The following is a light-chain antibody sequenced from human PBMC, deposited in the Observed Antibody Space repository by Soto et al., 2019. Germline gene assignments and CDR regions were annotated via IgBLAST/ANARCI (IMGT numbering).Light chain of an antibody. CDR3: MQALQTPIT. J-gene: IGKJ5*01. Sequence: DIVVTQSPLSLPVTPGEPASISCRSSQSILHSNGYNYLDWYLQKPGQSPQLLIYLGSNRAYGVLDRFSGSVSGTDFTLKISRVEAEDVGVYYCMQALQTPITFGQGTRLEIK. V-gene: IGKV2-28*01. CDR2: LGS. CDR1: QSILHSNGYNY.